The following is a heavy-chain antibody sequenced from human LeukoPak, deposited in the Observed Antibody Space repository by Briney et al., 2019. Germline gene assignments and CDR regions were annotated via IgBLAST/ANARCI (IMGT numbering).Heavy chain of an antibody. Sequence: GVSLRLSCAASGFTFSGSAMHWVRQASGRGLEWVGRIRGKANSYATAYTASVKGRFTISRDDSKNTAYLQMNSLTTEDTAVYYCARGGGMGVLWFGESTYYFDYWGQGTLVTVSS. D-gene: IGHD3-10*01. J-gene: IGHJ4*02. V-gene: IGHV3-73*01. CDR1: GFTFSGSA. CDR3: ARGGGMGVLWFGESTYYFDY. CDR2: IRGKANSYAT.